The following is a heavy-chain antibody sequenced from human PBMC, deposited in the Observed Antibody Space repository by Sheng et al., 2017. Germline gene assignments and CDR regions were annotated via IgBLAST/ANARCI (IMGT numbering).Heavy chain of an antibody. CDR3: ARVATVNQHPFXDY. J-gene: IGHJ4*02. CDR2: IFHTGTT. Sequence: QVQLQESGPGLVKPSETLSLRCTVSGFSISSGYYWGWIRQPPGKGLEWIGSIFHTGTTYYNPSLKSRITISVDTSNNQFSLRLSSVTAADTAVYYCARVATVNQHPFXDYWGQGTLVTVSS. D-gene: IGHD4-17*01. CDR1: GFSISSGYY. V-gene: IGHV4-38-2*02.